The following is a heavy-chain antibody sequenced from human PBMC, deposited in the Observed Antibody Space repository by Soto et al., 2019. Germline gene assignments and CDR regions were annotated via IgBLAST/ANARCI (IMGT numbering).Heavy chain of an antibody. CDR3: AKSVSNWNDGFFDY. CDR1: GCTVSIYG. J-gene: IGHJ4*02. CDR2: ISYDVNNK. D-gene: IGHD1-1*01. Sequence: QVHLVESGGGVVKPGRSLRLSCASSGCTVSIYGRHWVRQAPGKWLEWVAVISYDVNNKYYADSVKGRFTISRDNSKNTLYLQMNSLRAEDTAVYYCAKSVSNWNDGFFDYRGQGILVIVPS. V-gene: IGHV3-30*18.